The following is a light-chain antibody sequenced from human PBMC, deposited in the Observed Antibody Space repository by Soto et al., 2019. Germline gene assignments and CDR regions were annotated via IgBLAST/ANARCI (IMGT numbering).Light chain of an antibody. Sequence: EKVVPHCRAHRPVCTWEVATLSWRAGQRVHYNLAWYQQKPGRAPRLLIYDACARATGIPARFSGRGSGTDCTLTNIIGYREQFAVYFGLECGSSDTVGQGTKVDIK. V-gene: IGKV3D-11*03. CDR1: QRVHYN. CDR2: DAC. CDR3: LECGSSDT. J-gene: IGKJ1*01.